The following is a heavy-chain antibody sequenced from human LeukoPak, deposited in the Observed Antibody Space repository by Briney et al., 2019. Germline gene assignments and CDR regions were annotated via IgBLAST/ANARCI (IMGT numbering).Heavy chain of an antibody. CDR1: GFTLSDYY. Sequence: GGSLRLSCAASGFTLSDYYMSWIRQAPGKGLEWVSYISSSGSTIYYADSVKGRFTISRDNAKNSLYLQMNSLRAEDTAVYYCARLHVDIVATTPDYWGQGTLVTVSS. D-gene: IGHD5-12*01. J-gene: IGHJ4*02. V-gene: IGHV3-11*01. CDR2: ISSSGSTI. CDR3: ARLHVDIVATTPDY.